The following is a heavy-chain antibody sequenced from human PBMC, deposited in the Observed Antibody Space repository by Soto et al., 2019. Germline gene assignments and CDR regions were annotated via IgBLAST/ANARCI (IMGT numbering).Heavy chain of an antibody. J-gene: IGHJ4*02. CDR1: GFTFSSYA. CDR2: ISGSGGST. D-gene: IGHD3-3*02. V-gene: IGHV3-23*01. CDR3: AKLPFLEWLSLRDYFDY. Sequence: EVQLLESGGGFVQPGGSLRLSCAASGFTFSSYAMSWVRQAPGKGLEWVSAISGSGGSTYYADSVKGRFTISRDNSKNTLYLQMNSLRAEDTAVYYCAKLPFLEWLSLRDYFDYWGQGTLVTVSS.